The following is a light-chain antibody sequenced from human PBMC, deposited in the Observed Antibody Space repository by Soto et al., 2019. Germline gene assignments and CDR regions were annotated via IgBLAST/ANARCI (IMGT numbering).Light chain of an antibody. CDR2: DAS. Sequence: ETVLTQSPATLSLSPGERATLSCRASQSVISYLACYQQQPGQAPRLLIYDASNRATGIPARFSGSVSRTDFTLTISSLEPEDFAVYYCQQRSNWPTFGQGTKVEIK. J-gene: IGKJ1*01. CDR1: QSVISY. CDR3: QQRSNWPT. V-gene: IGKV3-11*01.